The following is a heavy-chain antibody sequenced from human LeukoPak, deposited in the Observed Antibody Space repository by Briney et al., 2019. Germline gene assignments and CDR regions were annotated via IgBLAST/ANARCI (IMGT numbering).Heavy chain of an antibody. CDR3: ARGRLVLRYSLASPTHFDY. Sequence: SETLSLTCAVYGGSFSGYYCSWIRQPPGKVLEWIGEINHRGSTNYNPSLKSRVTISVDTSKNQFSLKLSSGTAADTAVYYCARGRLVLRYSLASPTHFDYWGQGTLVTVSS. V-gene: IGHV4-34*01. CDR2: INHRGST. J-gene: IGHJ4*02. D-gene: IGHD3-9*01. CDR1: GGSFSGYY.